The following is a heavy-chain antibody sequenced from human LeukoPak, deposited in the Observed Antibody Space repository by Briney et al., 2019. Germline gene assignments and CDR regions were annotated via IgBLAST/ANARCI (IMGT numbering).Heavy chain of an antibody. CDR3: ATRGGYCTNGVCSLR. D-gene: IGHD2-8*01. CDR1: GFTFSSYA. J-gene: IGHJ4*02. CDR2: ISGSGGST. V-gene: IGHV3-23*01. Sequence: GGSLRLSCAASGFTFSSYAMSWVRQAPGKGLEWVSAISGSGGSTYYADSVKGRFTISRDNSKNTLYLQMNSLRAEDTAVYYCATRGGYCTNGVCSLRWGQGTLVTVSS.